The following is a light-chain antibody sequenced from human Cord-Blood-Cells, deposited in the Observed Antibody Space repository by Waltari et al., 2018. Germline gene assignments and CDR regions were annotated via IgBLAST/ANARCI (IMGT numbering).Light chain of an antibody. V-gene: IGLV1-51*01. Sequence: QSVFTQPPSVSAAPGQKVTISCSGSSSNIGNNYVSWYQQLPGTAPKLLIYDNNKRPSGSPDRFAGSKTGTSATLGITGLQTGDEADYYCGTWDSSLRAVVFGGGTKLTVL. CDR2: DNN. CDR1: SSNIGNNY. CDR3: GTWDSSLRAVV. J-gene: IGLJ2*01.